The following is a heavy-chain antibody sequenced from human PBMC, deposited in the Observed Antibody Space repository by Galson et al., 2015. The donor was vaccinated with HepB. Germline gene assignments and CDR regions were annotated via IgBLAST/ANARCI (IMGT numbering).Heavy chain of an antibody. CDR1: GFTFSDYY. Sequence: SLRLSCAASGFTFSDYYMTWIRQAPGKGLEWLSYISASGTYINYADSVKGRFTISRDNAKNSLYLQMNSLRAEDTAVFYCARVAASDYGDHAHFDYWGQGTLVTVSS. D-gene: IGHD4-17*01. J-gene: IGHJ4*02. CDR3: ARVAASDYGDHAHFDY. V-gene: IGHV3-11*06. CDR2: ISASGTYI.